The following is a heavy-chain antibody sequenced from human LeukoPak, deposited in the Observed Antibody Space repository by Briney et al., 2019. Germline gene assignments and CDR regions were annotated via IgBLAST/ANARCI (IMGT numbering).Heavy chain of an antibody. CDR2: ISAYNGNT. J-gene: IGHJ4*02. CDR1: GYTFTSYG. D-gene: IGHD1-26*01. V-gene: IGHV1-18*01. CDR3: AIRTGTYPYYFDY. Sequence: SVKVSCKASGYTFTSYGISWVRQAPGQGLEWMGWISAYNGNTNYAQKFQGRVTMTRDTSTSTAYMELRSLRSDDTALYYCAIRTGTYPYYFDYWGQGTLVTVSS.